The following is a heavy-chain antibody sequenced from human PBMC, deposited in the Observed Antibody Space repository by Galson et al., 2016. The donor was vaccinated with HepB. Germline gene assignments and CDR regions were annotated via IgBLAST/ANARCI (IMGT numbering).Heavy chain of an antibody. CDR3: AGDRGSHARGGYYYYFGMDV. Sequence: SLRLSCAASGITFSSFWMTWVRQAPGKGLEWVANIRPDGSEKFYVDSVKGRFTISRDNAKNSLYLQMNSLRAEDMAVYYCAGDRGSHARGGYYYYFGMDVWGQGTTVIVSS. CDR2: IRPDGSEK. CDR1: GITFSSFW. D-gene: IGHD1-26*01. J-gene: IGHJ6*02. V-gene: IGHV3-7*01.